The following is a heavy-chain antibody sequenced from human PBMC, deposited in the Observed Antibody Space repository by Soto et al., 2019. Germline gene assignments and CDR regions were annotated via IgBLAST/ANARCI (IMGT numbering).Heavy chain of an antibody. CDR1: GGSISSSGYY. V-gene: IGHV4-39*01. Sequence: SETLSLTCTVSGGSISSSGYYWGWIRQSPGKGLEWIGTIFYSGTTYYNPSLESRITISQDTSNNQFSLKLTSVTAADTAVYYCARHYYDSSGYPAPYYHGMDVWGQGTTVTVS. J-gene: IGHJ6*02. CDR3: ARHYYDSSGYPAPYYHGMDV. D-gene: IGHD3-22*01. CDR2: IFYSGTT.